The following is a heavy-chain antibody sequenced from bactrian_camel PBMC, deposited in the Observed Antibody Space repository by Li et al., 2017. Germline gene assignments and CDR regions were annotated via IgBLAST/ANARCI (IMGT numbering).Heavy chain of an antibody. V-gene: IGHV3S40*01. CDR1: GYSRNGYC. CDR3: ATMGAMPAAKALGVRSRRFGY. J-gene: IGHJ6*01. CDR2: IDSDGAT. Sequence: DVQLVESGGGSVQAGGSLRLSCAAPGYSRNGYCLGWFRQAPGRELEGVATIDSDGATEYADSVKGRFTISKDNAANANTLLLQMNTLKPEDTAMYYCATMGAMPAAKALGVRSRRFGYWGQGTQVTVS. D-gene: IGHD3*01.